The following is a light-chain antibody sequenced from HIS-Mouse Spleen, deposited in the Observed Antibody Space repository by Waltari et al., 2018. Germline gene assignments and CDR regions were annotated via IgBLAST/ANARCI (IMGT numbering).Light chain of an antibody. V-gene: IGLV2-14*03. J-gene: IGLJ2*01. CDR3: SSYTSSSTLVV. Sequence: QSALTQPASVSGSPGQSITISCTGTSSDVGGYNYVSWYQQHPGKAPKLMIYDVSNRPSWVANRFSGSKSGNTASLTSSGLQAEDEADYYCSSYTSSSTLVVFGGGTKLTVL. CDR2: DVS. CDR1: SSDVGGYNY.